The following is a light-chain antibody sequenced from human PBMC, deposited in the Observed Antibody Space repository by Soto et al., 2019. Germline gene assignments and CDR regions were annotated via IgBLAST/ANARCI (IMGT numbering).Light chain of an antibody. V-gene: IGKV3-20*01. CDR1: QSVSSSY. J-gene: IGKJ1*01. CDR2: GAS. CDR3: QQYGSLPP. Sequence: ENGLTMSLGALSLSPGERATLSCRASQSVSSSYLAWYQQKPGQAPRLLIYGASSRATGIPDRFSGSGSGTDFTLTISRLEPDDIPVYYCQQYGSLPPFGQVAKAAIK.